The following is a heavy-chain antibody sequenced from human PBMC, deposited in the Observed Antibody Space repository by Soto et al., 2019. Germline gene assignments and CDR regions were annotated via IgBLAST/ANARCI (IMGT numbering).Heavy chain of an antibody. CDR1: RFTFSRYA. CDR2: ISGSGDRT. V-gene: IGHV3-23*01. CDR3: ASGGIAAAGTWFDP. Sequence: GGSLRLSCAASRFTFSRYAMSWVRQAPGQGLEWVSGISGSGDRTYYADSVKARFTISRDKSTSTAYMELSSLRSEDTAVYYCASGGIAAAGTWFDPWGQGTLVTVSS. D-gene: IGHD6-13*01. J-gene: IGHJ5*02.